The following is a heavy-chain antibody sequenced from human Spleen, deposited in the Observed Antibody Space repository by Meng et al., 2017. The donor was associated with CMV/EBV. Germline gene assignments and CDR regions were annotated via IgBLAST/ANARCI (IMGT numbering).Heavy chain of an antibody. J-gene: IGHJ4*02. CDR3: ARDRATRAYYFDY. V-gene: IGHV1-18*01. CDR2: ISAYNAST. Sequence: KTSGYTFANYGISWVRQAPGQGLKWMRGISAYNASTNCAQKLQGRVTMTTDTSTSTAYMELRSLRSDDTAIYFCARDRATRAYYFDYWGQGTLVTVSS. CDR1: GYTFANYG.